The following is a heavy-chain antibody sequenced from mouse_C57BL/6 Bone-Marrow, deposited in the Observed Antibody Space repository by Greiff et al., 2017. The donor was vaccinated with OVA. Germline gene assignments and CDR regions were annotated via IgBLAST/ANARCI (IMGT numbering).Heavy chain of an antibody. CDR3: ARDGSFFAY. CDR2: IDPSDSYT. D-gene: IGHD1-1*01. V-gene: IGHV1-50*01. J-gene: IGHJ3*01. Sequence: HVQLQPPWAELVKPGASVKLSCKASGYTFTSYWMQWVKQRPGQGLEWIGEIDPSDSYTNYNQKFKGKATLTVDTSSSTAYMQLSSLTSEDSAVYYCARDGSFFAYWGQGTLVTVSA. CDR1: GYTFTSYW.